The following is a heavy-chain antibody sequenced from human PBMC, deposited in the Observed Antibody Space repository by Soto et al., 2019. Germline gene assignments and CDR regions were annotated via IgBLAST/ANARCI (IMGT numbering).Heavy chain of an antibody. CDR2: IYYSGST. J-gene: IGHJ5*02. CDR3: AKSDTALSYGFDP. Sequence: SETLSLTCTVSGGSISSSSYYWGWIRQPPGKGLEWIGSIYYSGSTYYNPSLKSRVTISVDTSKNQFSLKLSSVTAADTAVYYCAKSDTALSYGFDPWGQGTVVTVSS. V-gene: IGHV4-39*01. D-gene: IGHD5-18*01. CDR1: GGSISSSSYY.